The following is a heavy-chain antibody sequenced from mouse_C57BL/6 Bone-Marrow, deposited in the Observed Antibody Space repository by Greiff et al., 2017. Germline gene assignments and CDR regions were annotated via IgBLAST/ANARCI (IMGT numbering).Heavy chain of an antibody. D-gene: IGHD1-1*02. V-gene: IGHV1-87*01. CDR3: SEDAAVYCCANSLYYRDFDY. Sequence: VQLQESGPELARPWASVKISCQAFYTFSRTVHFAIRDTNYWMQWVKQRPGQGLEWIGAIYPGNGGTSYNQKLKGKATLPAEKSTSTAYMQLRCLTSEDAAVYCCANSLYYRDFDYWGQGTTLTVSS. J-gene: IGHJ2*01. CDR2: GQGLEWIG. CDR1: YTFS.